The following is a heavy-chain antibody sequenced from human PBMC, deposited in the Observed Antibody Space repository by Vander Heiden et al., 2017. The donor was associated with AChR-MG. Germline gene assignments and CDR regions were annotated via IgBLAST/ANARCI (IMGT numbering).Heavy chain of an antibody. CDR3: AHHSSGWYNEGYYFDY. V-gene: IGHV2-5*02. CDR2: IYWDDDK. CDR1: GFSLSTSGVG. Sequence: QITLKESGPTLVTPTQTLTLTCTFSGFSLSTSGVGVGWIRQPPGKALEWLALIYWDDDKRYSPSLKSRLTITKDTSKNQVVLTMTNMDPVDTATYYCAHHSSGWYNEGYYFDYWGQGTLVTVSS. D-gene: IGHD6-19*01. J-gene: IGHJ4*02.